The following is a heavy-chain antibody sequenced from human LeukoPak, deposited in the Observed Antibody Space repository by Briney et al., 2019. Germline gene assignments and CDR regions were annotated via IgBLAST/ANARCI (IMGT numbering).Heavy chain of an antibody. V-gene: IGHV4-31*11. CDR1: AGSFSNYY. J-gene: IGHJ5*02. Sequence: SETLSLTCVVYAGSFSNYYWSWIRQHPGKGLEWIGHIYYSGTTYYNPSLKSRVTISVDTSKNQFSLRLSFVTAADTAVYYCARVDFMTISGVDPYAWFDPWGQGTPVTVSS. CDR3: ARVDFMTISGVDPYAWFDP. CDR2: IYYSGTT. D-gene: IGHD3-3*01.